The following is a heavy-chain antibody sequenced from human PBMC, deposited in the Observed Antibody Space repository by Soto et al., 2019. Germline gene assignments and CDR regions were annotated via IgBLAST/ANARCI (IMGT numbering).Heavy chain of an antibody. CDR2: ISYDGST. CDR3: ARDYNYYDSSGSDV. CDR1: TFSSYG. V-gene: IGHV3-30*12. J-gene: IGHJ6*02. D-gene: IGHD3-22*01. Sequence: TFSSYGMHWVRQAPGKGLEWVAVISYDGSTYYADSVKGRFTISRDNSKNSLYLQMNSLRAEDTAVYYCARDYNYYDSSGSDVWGQGTTVTVSS.